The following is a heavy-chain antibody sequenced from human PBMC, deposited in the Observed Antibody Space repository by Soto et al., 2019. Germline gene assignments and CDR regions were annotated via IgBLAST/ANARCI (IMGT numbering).Heavy chain of an antibody. CDR1: GFTFSNAW. V-gene: IGHV3-15*07. CDR3: TTDRWFGELLYYYAMDV. D-gene: IGHD3-10*01. CDR2: IKSKTDGGTT. Sequence: GGSLRLSCAASGFTFSNAWMNWVRQAPGKGLEWVGRIKSKTDGGTTDYAAPVKGRFTISRDDSTDTLYLQMNSLKTEDTAVFYCTTDRWFGELLYYYAMDVWGQGTTVTVSS. J-gene: IGHJ6*02.